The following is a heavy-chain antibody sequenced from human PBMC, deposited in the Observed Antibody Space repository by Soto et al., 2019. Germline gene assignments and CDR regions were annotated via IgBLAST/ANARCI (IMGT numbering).Heavy chain of an antibody. Sequence: GGSLRRSCADSGFTFSSYSINWVRQAPGKGLEWVSSISSSSSYIYYADSVKGRFTISRDNAKNSLYLQMNSLRAEDTAVYYCGKGRSYYYYYGVDVWGQGTTVTVSS. CDR3: GKGRSYYYYYGVDV. V-gene: IGHV3-21*04. J-gene: IGHJ6*02. CDR1: GFTFSSYS. CDR2: ISSSSSYI. D-gene: IGHD1-26*01.